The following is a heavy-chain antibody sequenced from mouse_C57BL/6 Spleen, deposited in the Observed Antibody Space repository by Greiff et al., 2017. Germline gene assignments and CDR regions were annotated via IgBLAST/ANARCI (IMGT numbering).Heavy chain of an antibody. CDR2: INPSNGGT. CDR3: ARSYYYGSSPCYAMDD. Sequence: QVQLQQPGTELVKPGASVKLSCKASGYTFTSYWMHWVKQRPGQGLGWIGNINPSNGGTNYNEKFKSKATLTVDKSSSTAYMQLSSLTSEDSAVYYGARSYYYGSSPCYAMDDWGQGTSVTVSS. D-gene: IGHD1-1*01. CDR1: GYTFTSYW. V-gene: IGHV1-53*01. J-gene: IGHJ4*01.